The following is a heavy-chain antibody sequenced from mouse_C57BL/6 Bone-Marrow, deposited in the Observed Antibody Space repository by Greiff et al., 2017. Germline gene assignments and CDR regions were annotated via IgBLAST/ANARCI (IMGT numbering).Heavy chain of an antibody. CDR1: GYTFTSYW. Sequence: QVQLQQPGAELVMPGASVKLSCKASGYTFTSYWMHWVKQRPGHGLEWIGEIDPSDSYTNYNQKFKGKSTLTVDKSSSTAYMQLSSLTSEDSAVYYCARRELRRTPYYAMDYWGQGTSVTVSS. J-gene: IGHJ4*01. CDR3: ARRELRRTPYYAMDY. D-gene: IGHD3-2*02. V-gene: IGHV1-69*01. CDR2: IDPSDSYT.